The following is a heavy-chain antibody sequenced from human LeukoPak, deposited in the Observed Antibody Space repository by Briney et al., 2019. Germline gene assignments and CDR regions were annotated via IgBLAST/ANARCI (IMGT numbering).Heavy chain of an antibody. J-gene: IGHJ6*02. V-gene: IGHV7-4-1*02. Sequence: SVKVSCKASGYTFTSYAMNWVRQAPGQGLEWMGWINTNTGNPTYAQGFTGRFVFSLDTSVSTAYLQISSLKAEDTAVYYCATGYCSGGSCYDDYYGMDVWGQGTTVTVSS. D-gene: IGHD2-15*01. CDR2: INTNTGNP. CDR1: GYTFTSYA. CDR3: ATGYCSGGSCYDDYYGMDV.